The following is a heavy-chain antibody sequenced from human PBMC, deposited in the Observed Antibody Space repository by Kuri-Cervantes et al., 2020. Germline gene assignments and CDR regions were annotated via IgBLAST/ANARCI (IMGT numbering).Heavy chain of an antibody. CDR2: IYSGGST. Sequence: GESLKISCAASGFTVSSNYMSWVRQAPGKGLEWVSAIYSGGSTYYADSVKGRFTISRDNPKNTLYLQMNSLRAEDTAVYYCARAMVRLYYGMGVWGQGTTVTVSS. V-gene: IGHV3-66*02. J-gene: IGHJ6*02. CDR1: GFTVSSNY. D-gene: IGHD3-10*01. CDR3: ARAMVRLYYGMGV.